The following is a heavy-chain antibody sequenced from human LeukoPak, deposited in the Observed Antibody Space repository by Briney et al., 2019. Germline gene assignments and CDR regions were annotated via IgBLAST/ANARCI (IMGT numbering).Heavy chain of an antibody. CDR3: ARKTRTSYYYGSGSSRGKNFDY. V-gene: IGHV4-4*02. D-gene: IGHD3-10*01. CDR1: GGSISSSNW. J-gene: IGHJ4*02. Sequence: SETLSLTCAASGGSISSSNWWSWVRQPPGKGLEWIGEIYHSGSTNYNPSLKSRVTISVDTSKNQFSLKLSSVTAADTAVYYCARKTRTSYYYGSGSSRGKNFDYWGQGTLVTVSS. CDR2: IYHSGST.